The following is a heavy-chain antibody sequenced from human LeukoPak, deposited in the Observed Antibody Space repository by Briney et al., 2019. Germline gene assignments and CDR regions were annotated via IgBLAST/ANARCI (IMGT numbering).Heavy chain of an antibody. CDR1: GFTFSNYW. J-gene: IGHJ4*02. V-gene: IGHV3-74*01. CDR3: ARGGDTSNWYPGYFDY. D-gene: IGHD6-13*01. Sequence: GGSLRLSRAASGFTFSNYWMHWVRQAPGKGPVWVSRIKSDGSSTRFADSVQGRFTISRDNGKNTVYLQMNSLRAEDTAVYYCARGGDTSNWYPGYFDYWGQGALVTVSS. CDR2: IKSDGSST.